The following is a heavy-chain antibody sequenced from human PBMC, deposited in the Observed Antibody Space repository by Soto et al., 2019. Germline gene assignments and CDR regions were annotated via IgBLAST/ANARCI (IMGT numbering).Heavy chain of an antibody. D-gene: IGHD4-17*01. J-gene: IGHJ4*02. CDR3: TTEGTTTVTNVPFDY. Sequence: EVQLLESGGGLVTPGWSLILSCAAYGFTFSHAWMSYVRQAPGKGLEWVGRLKSKTDGGTTDYAAPVKGRFSISRDDSKNTLYLQMTSLTTDDTAVYYCTTEGTTTVTNVPFDYWGQGTMVTVSS. V-gene: IGHV3-15*01. CDR2: LKSKTDGGTT. CDR1: GFTFSHAW.